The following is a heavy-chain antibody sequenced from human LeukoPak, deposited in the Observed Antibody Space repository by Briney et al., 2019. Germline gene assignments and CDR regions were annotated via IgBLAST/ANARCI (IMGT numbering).Heavy chain of an antibody. D-gene: IGHD3-10*01. V-gene: IGHV1-69*04. CDR3: AREEERRYYGSGSSRSAFDI. CDR2: IIPILGIA. J-gene: IGHJ3*02. CDR1: GGTFSSYA. Sequence: SVKVSCKASGGTFSSYAISWVRQAPGQGLEWMGRIIPILGIANYAQKFQGRVTITADKSTSTAYMELSSLRSEDTAVYYCAREEERRYYGSGSSRSAFDIWGQGTMVTVSS.